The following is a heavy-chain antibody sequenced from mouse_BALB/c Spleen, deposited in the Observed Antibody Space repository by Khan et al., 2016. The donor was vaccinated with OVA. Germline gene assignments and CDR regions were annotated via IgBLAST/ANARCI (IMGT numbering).Heavy chain of an antibody. D-gene: IGHD2-14*01. CDR1: GYTFTTAG. CDR2: INTHSGVP. V-gene: IGHV9-4*02. Sequence: GQDGPELKKPGETVRISCKASGYTFTTAGIQWVQQMPGKGLKWIGWINTHSGVPKYAEDFKGRFAFSLEISVSTAYLQITNLKNEDTATYFCARGGATYYRNDGGAMEYWGQGTSVTVSS. J-gene: IGHJ4*01. CDR3: ARGGATYYRNDGGAMEY.